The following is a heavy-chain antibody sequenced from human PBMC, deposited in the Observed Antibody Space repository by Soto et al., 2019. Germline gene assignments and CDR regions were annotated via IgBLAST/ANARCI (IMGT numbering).Heavy chain of an antibody. CDR3: AKDLLECCGDCYSLEWFDP. D-gene: IGHD2-21*01. CDR1: GFTFSSYA. CDR2: ISGSGGST. V-gene: IGHV3-23*01. Sequence: EVQLLESGGGLVQPGGSLRLSCAASGFTFSSYAMSWVRQAPGKGLEWVSAISGSGGSTYYADSVKGRFTISRDNSKNTMYMQMNSLRAEDTAVYYCAKDLLECCGDCYSLEWFDPWGQGTLVTVSS. J-gene: IGHJ5*02.